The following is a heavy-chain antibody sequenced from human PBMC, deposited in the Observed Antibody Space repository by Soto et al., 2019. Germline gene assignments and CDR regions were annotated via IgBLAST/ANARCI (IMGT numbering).Heavy chain of an antibody. CDR2: ISYDGSKK. D-gene: IGHD2-21*02. V-gene: IGHV3-30*03. Sequence: LRLSCAASGFTFSSYGMHWVRQAPGKGLEWVAVISYDGSKKYYADSVKGRFTISRDNSKNTLYLQMNSLRAEDTAVYYCARAYCGGDCSFDYWGQGTLVTVSS. CDR1: GFTFSSYG. J-gene: IGHJ4*02. CDR3: ARAYCGGDCSFDY.